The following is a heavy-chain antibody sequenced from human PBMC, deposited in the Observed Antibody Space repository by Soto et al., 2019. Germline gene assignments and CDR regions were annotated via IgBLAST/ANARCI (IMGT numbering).Heavy chain of an antibody. J-gene: IGHJ5*02. Sequence: PSETLSLTCAVYGGSVNGYYWNWIRQPPGKGLEWIGEINHTGGTHYNPSLKSRVTMSVDTSKNQFSLRLSSVTAADTAIYYCATRITVFGLLLPPFDPWGPGTQVPLST. CDR2: INHTGGT. CDR1: GGSVNGYY. D-gene: IGHD3-3*01. V-gene: IGHV4-34*01. CDR3: ATRITVFGLLLPPFDP.